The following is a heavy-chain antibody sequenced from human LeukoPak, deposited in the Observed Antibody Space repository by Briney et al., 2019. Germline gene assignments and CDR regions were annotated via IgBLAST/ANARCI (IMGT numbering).Heavy chain of an antibody. Sequence: PGGALRPSCAASGFTFSSYEMNWVREAPGKGLEWGSYISGSGRTIYYTDSVKGRFTISRDNAKNSLYLQMNSLRAEDTAVYYCARGSLVHYYGSGSYRIRAGFDSWGQGTLVTVSS. CDR1: GFTFSSYE. D-gene: IGHD3-10*01. V-gene: IGHV3-48*03. CDR3: ARGSLVHYYGSGSYRIRAGFDS. CDR2: ISGSGRTI. J-gene: IGHJ4*02.